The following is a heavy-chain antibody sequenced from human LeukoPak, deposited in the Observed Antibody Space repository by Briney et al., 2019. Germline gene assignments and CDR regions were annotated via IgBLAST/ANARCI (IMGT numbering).Heavy chain of an antibody. D-gene: IGHD3-22*01. CDR1: GFTFSSYA. V-gene: IGHV3-30-3*01. CDR3: ARDLDSSGYFGTNIPDY. J-gene: IGHJ4*02. Sequence: GGSLRLSCAASGFTFSSYAMHWVRQAPGKGLEWVAVISYDGSNKYYADSVKGRFTISRDNSKNTLYLQMNSLRAEDTAVYYCARDLDSSGYFGTNIPDYWGQGTLVTVSS. CDR2: ISYDGSNK.